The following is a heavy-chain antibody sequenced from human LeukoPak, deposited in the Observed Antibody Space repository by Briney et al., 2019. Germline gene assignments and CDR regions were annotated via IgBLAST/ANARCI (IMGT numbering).Heavy chain of an antibody. D-gene: IGHD5-24*01. Sequence: SVTLSLTCTVSGGSISSYYWSWIRQPPGKGLEWIGYIYTSGSTNYNPSLKSRVTISVDTSKNQFSLKLSSVTAADTAVYYCARHGRDGYKSEDYFDYWGQGTLVTVSS. V-gene: IGHV4-4*09. CDR1: GGSISSYY. CDR2: IYTSGST. CDR3: ARHGRDGYKSEDYFDY. J-gene: IGHJ4*02.